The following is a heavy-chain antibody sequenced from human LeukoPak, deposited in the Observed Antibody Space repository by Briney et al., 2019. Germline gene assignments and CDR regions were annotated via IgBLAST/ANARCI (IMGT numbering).Heavy chain of an antibody. V-gene: IGHV3-23*01. CDR1: GFTFNGYA. Sequence: GGSLRLSCAASGFTFNGYAMNWVRQAPGKGLEWVSTICGSGGSTYYADSVKGRFTISRDNSKNTQYLQMNSLRAEDTAVYYCAKDRQLERRAFDIWGQGTMVTVSS. CDR2: ICGSGGST. CDR3: AKDRQLERRAFDI. J-gene: IGHJ3*02. D-gene: IGHD1-1*01.